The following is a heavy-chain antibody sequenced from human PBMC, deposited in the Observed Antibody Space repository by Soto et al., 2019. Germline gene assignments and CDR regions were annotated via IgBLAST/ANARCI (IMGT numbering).Heavy chain of an antibody. J-gene: IGHJ5*02. Sequence: PSETLSLTCTVSGGSISSYYWSWIRQPPGKGLEWIGYIYYSGSTNYNPSLKSRVTISVDTSKNQFSLKLSSVTAADTAVYYCARVITMVRGVIYWLDPWGQGTLVTVSS. V-gene: IGHV4-59*01. CDR1: GGSISSYY. CDR3: ARVITMVRGVIYWLDP. D-gene: IGHD3-10*01. CDR2: IYYSGST.